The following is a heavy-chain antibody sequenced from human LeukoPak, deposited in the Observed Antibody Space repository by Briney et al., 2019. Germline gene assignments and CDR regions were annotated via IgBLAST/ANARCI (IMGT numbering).Heavy chain of an antibody. V-gene: IGHV3-72*01. D-gene: IGHD3-9*01. CDR3: APLNFDLLDY. Sequence: GGSLRLSCAASGFTFSNAWMDWVRQAPGKGLEWVGRTRNKANSYITEYAASVKGRFTISRDDSKNSLYLQMNSLKTEDTAVYYCAPLNFDLLDYWGQGTLVTVSS. CDR1: GFTFSNAW. J-gene: IGHJ4*02. CDR2: TRNKANSYIT.